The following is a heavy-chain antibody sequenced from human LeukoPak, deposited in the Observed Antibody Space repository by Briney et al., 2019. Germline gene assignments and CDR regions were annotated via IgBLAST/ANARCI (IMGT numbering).Heavy chain of an antibody. Sequence: GRSLRLSCAASGFTFSSYAMQWVRQARGRGRGWVAVISYDGSNKYYADSVKGRFTISRDNPKNTLYLQMNSLRAEDTAVYYCARDLYGSGSYWGAFDIWGQGTMVTVSS. V-gene: IGHV3-30*04. CDR1: GFTFSSYA. J-gene: IGHJ3*02. D-gene: IGHD3-10*01. CDR2: ISYDGSNK. CDR3: ARDLYGSGSYWGAFDI.